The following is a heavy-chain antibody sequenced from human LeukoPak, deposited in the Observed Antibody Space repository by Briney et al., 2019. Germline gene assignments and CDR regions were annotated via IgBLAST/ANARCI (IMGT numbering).Heavy chain of an antibody. Sequence: PGGSLRLSCAASGFTFSNFWMGWVRQAPGKGLEWVANIKQDGSEKYYVDSVKGRFTISRDNAKNSLYLQMSSLRGDDTALYYCASEDNTGSSAYWGQGTLVTVSS. CDR3: ASEDNTGSSAY. CDR2: IKQDGSEK. CDR1: GFTFSNFW. J-gene: IGHJ4*02. V-gene: IGHV3-7*01. D-gene: IGHD3-22*01.